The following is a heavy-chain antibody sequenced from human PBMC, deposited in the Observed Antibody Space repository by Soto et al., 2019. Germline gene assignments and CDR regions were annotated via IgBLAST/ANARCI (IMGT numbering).Heavy chain of an antibody. CDR2: INAGNGNT. Sequence: QVQHVQSGAEVKKPGASVKVSCKASGYTFTSYAIHWVRQAPGQRLEWMGWINAGNGNTRYSQKFQDRVTITRDTSASTAVMELSSLRFEDTALYYCARGSEPAYSSWYVNGDYWGQGTLVTVSS. CDR1: GYTFTSYA. J-gene: IGHJ4*02. D-gene: IGHD6-13*01. V-gene: IGHV1-3*01. CDR3: ARGSEPAYSSWYVNGDY.